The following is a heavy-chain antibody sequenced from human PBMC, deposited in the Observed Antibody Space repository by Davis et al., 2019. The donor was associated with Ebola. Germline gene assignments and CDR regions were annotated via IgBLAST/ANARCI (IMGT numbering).Heavy chain of an antibody. V-gene: IGHV4-34*01. CDR1: GGSFSGYY. CDR2: INHSGST. J-gene: IGHJ4*02. Sequence: SETLSLTCAVYGGSFSGYYWSWICQPPGKGLEWIGEINHSGSTNYNPSLKSRVTISVDTSKNQFSLKLSSVTAADTAVYYCARETTVTLIDYWGQGTLVTVSS. D-gene: IGHD4-17*01. CDR3: ARETTVTLIDY.